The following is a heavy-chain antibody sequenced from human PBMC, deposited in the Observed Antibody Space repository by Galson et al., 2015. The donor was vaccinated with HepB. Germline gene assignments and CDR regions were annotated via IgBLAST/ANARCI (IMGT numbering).Heavy chain of an antibody. CDR2: ISYDGSNK. CDR3: AKDGGFLLSSGWYSTPFDY. CDR1: GFTFSSYG. V-gene: IGHV3-30*18. Sequence: SLRLSCAASGFTFSSYGMHWVRQAPGKGLEWVAVISYDGSNKYYADSVKGRFTISRDNSKNTLYLQMNSPRAEDTAVYYCAKDGGFLLSSGWYSTPFDYWGQGTLVTVSS. J-gene: IGHJ4*02. D-gene: IGHD6-19*01.